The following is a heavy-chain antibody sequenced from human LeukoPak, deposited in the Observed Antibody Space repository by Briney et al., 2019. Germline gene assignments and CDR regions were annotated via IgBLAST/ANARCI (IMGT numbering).Heavy chain of an antibody. Sequence: ASVKVSCKASGYTFTSYGISWVRQAPGQGLEWMGWISAYNGNTNYAQKLQGRVTMTTDTSTSTAYMELSSLRSEDTAVYYCASSSSGYYHGGYYYYMDVWGKGITVTISS. CDR1: GYTFTSYG. J-gene: IGHJ6*03. D-gene: IGHD3-22*01. CDR3: ASSSSGYYHGGYYYYMDV. V-gene: IGHV1-18*01. CDR2: ISAYNGNT.